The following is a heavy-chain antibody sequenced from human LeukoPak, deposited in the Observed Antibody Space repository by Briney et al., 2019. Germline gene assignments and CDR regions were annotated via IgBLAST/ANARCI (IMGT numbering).Heavy chain of an antibody. J-gene: IGHJ4*02. V-gene: IGHV1-2*02. CDR2: INPNSGGT. CDR1: GYTFTGYY. D-gene: IGHD6-13*01. CDR3: ASNIAAAGMGIDC. Sequence: ASVKVSCKASGYTFTGYYMHWVRQAPGQGLEWMGWINPNSGGTNYAQKFQGRVTMTRDTSISTAYMELSRLRSDDTAVYYCASNIAAAGMGIDCWGQGTLVTVSS.